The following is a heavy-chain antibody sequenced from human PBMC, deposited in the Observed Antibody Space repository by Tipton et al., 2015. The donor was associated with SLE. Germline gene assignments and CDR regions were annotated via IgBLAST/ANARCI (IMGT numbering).Heavy chain of an antibody. D-gene: IGHD3-22*01. Sequence: TLSLTCTVSGFSISSGYYWGWIRQPPGKGLEWIGTIYHSGTTYYSSSLKSRVTISMDTSTNQFSLNLRSLTAADTAVYYCARVHAAGDYDSSGFSNWGQGTLVTVSS. J-gene: IGHJ4*02. CDR3: ARVHAAGDYDSSGFSN. CDR2: IYHSGTT. V-gene: IGHV4-38-2*02. CDR1: GFSISSGYY.